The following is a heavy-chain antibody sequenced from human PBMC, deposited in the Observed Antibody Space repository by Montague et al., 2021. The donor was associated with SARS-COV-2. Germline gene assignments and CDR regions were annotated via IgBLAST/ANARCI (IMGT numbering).Heavy chain of an antibody. CDR3: ARDIGSDGVMDV. Sequence: SETLSLTCTVSGGSINSNYWSWIRQPPGKGLVWIGNVFYSGSTNXXPSLKSRVTMSVDTSKNQFSPKVSSVTAADTAVYFCARDIGSDGVMDVWGQGTMVSGSS. D-gene: IGHD1-26*01. V-gene: IGHV4-59*01. CDR1: GGSINSNY. CDR2: VFYSGST. J-gene: IGHJ6*02.